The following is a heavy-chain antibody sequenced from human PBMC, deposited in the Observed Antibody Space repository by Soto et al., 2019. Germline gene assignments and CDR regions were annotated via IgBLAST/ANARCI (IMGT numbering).Heavy chain of an antibody. J-gene: IGHJ5*02. CDR3: ARALWFGELWAWFDP. CDR2: INAGNGNT. CDR1: GYTFTSYA. Sequence: ASVKGSCKASGYTFTSYAMHWVRQAPGQRLEWMGWINAGNGNTKYSQKFQGRVAITRDTSASTAYMELSSLRSEDTAVYYCARALWFGELWAWFDPWGQGTLVTVSS. D-gene: IGHD3-10*01. V-gene: IGHV1-3*01.